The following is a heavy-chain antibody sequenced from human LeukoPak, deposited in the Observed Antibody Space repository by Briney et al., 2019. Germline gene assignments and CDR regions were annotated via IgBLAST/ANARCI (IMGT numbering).Heavy chain of an antibody. Sequence: SETLSLTCAVYGGSFSGYYWSWIRQPPGKGLEWIGEINHSGSTNYNPSLKSRVTISVDTSKNQFSLKLSSVTAADTAVYYCARHVSLDHYYYYGMDVWGQGTTVTVSS. V-gene: IGHV4-34*01. D-gene: IGHD2/OR15-2a*01. CDR2: INHSGST. CDR1: GGSFSGYY. J-gene: IGHJ6*02. CDR3: ARHVSLDHYYYYGMDV.